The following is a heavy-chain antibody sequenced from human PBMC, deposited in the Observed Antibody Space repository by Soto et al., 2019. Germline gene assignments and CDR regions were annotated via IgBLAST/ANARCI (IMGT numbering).Heavy chain of an antibody. CDR2: INAANGDT. CDR1: GCTFTSYG. D-gene: IGHD6-13*01. J-gene: IGHJ5*02. V-gene: IGHV1-3*01. Sequence: ASVKVSGKASGCTFTSYGIHWVRQAPGQRLEWMGWINAANGDTKYSPKFQGRVTITRDTSASTDYMELSSLRSEDTAVYYCVRRHVSATGIDWFDPWGQGTLVTVSS. CDR3: VRRHVSATGIDWFDP.